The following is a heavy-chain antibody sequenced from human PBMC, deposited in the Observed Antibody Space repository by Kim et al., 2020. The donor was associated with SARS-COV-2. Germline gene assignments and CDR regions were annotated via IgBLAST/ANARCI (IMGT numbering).Heavy chain of an antibody. Sequence: SETLSLTCTVSGGSISSSSYYWGWIRQPPGKGLEWIGSIYYSGSTYYNPSLKSRVTISVDTSKNQFSLKLSSVTAADTAVYYCAQYSSSWHVGFDYWGQGTLVTVSS. CDR3: AQYSSSWHVGFDY. CDR2: IYYSGST. J-gene: IGHJ4*02. CDR1: GGSISSSSYY. D-gene: IGHD6-13*01. V-gene: IGHV4-39*01.